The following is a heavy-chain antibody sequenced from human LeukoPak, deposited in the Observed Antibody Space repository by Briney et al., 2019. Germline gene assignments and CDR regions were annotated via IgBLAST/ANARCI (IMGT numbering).Heavy chain of an antibody. D-gene: IGHD5-24*01. CDR1: GFTFSSYS. V-gene: IGHV3-21*01. CDR2: ISSSSSCI. J-gene: IGHJ5*02. CDR3: AKESVAGYST. Sequence: GGSLRLSCAASGFTFSSYSMNWVRQAPGKGLEWVSSISSSSSCIYYADSVKGRFTISRDNAKNPLYLQMNSLRAEDTAVYYCAKESVAGYSTWGQGTLVTVSS.